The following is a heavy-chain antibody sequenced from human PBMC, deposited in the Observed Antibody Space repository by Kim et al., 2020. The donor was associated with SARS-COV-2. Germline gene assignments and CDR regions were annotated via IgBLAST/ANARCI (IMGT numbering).Heavy chain of an antibody. CDR3: TRTKGVYGMDV. Sequence: GGSLRLSCTASGFTFGDYAMSWFRQAPGKGLEWVGCIRSKAYGGTTEYAASVKGRFTISRDDSKSIAYLQMNSLKTEDTAVYYCTRTKGVYGMDVWGQGTTVTVSS. V-gene: IGHV3-49*03. J-gene: IGHJ6*02. CDR2: IRSKAYGGTT. D-gene: IGHD6-13*01. CDR1: GFTFGDYA.